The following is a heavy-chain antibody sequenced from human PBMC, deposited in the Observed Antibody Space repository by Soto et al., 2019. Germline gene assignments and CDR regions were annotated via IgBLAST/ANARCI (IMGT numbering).Heavy chain of an antibody. J-gene: IGHJ6*02. Sequence: ASVKVSCKASGYTFTSYGISWVRQAPGQGLEWMGWISAYNGNTNYAQKLQGRVTMTTDTSTSTAYMELRSLRSDDTAVYYCARDKGDPYYYYGMDVWGQGTTVTVSS. CDR1: GYTFTSYG. CDR2: ISAYNGNT. CDR3: ARDKGDPYYYYGMDV. D-gene: IGHD1-26*01. V-gene: IGHV1-18*04.